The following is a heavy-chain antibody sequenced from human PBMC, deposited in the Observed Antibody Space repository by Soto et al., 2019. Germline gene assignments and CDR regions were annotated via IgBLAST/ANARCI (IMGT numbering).Heavy chain of an antibody. V-gene: IGHV3-30*02. CDR1: GFKFSNNG. CDR3: TIVRVADSALDH. Sequence: QVQLVQSGGGLVKPGGSLRLSCAASGFKFSNNGMHWVRQTPGKGLEWVAFMSYDGSDTFYADSVKGRFTISRDNSKNTLFLHMSNLRAEDTAMYYCTIVRVADSALDHWGQGTLVTVSS. D-gene: IGHD3-10*02. J-gene: IGHJ4*02. CDR2: MSYDGSDT.